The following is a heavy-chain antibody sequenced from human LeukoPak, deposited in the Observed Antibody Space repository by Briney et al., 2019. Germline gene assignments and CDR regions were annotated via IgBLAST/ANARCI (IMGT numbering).Heavy chain of an antibody. Sequence: GGSLRLSCAASGFTFSSYAMSWVRQAPGKGLEWVSAISGSGGSTYYADSVKGRFTISRDNSKNALYLQMNSLRAEDTAVYYCAKDPSMLAVATNFDYWGQGTLVTVSS. CDR1: GFTFSSYA. V-gene: IGHV3-23*01. J-gene: IGHJ4*02. D-gene: IGHD6-19*01. CDR3: AKDPSMLAVATNFDY. CDR2: ISGSGGST.